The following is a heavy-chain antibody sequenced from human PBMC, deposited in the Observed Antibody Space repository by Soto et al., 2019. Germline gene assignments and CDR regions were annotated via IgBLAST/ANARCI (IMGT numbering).Heavy chain of an antibody. CDR2: ISAYNGNT. CDR3: VRDVDSGYYSITVFEF. D-gene: IGHD3-22*01. J-gene: IGHJ4*02. Sequence: PVKVCCKDSGYSITSKGISWLRQANRQGLEWMGWISAYNGNTNYAQKLQGRVTMTTDTSTSTAYMELRSLRSDDTAVYYFVRDVDSGYYSITVFEFWGKGSLVTVSS. V-gene: IGHV1-18*01. CDR1: GYSITSKG.